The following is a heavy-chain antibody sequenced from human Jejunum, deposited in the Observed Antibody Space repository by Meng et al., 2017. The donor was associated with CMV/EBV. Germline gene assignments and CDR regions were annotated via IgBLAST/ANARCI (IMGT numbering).Heavy chain of an antibody. CDR2: LWYDGGRK. CDR1: GFTLNSYG. Sequence: SGFTLNSYGIHWVRQFPGKGLEWVAVLWYDGGRKYFADSVQGRFSISRDDSKNTVYLQMNSLRAEDTAVYYCARDNDGSSHYSQFDYWGQGTLVTVSS. CDR3: ARDNDGSSHYSQFDY. J-gene: IGHJ4*02. V-gene: IGHV3-33*01. D-gene: IGHD3-22*01.